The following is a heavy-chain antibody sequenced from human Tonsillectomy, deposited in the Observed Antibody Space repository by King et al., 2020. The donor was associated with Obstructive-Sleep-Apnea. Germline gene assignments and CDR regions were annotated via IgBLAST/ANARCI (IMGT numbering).Heavy chain of an antibody. CDR1: GYSFTSYW. D-gene: IGHD5-18*01. CDR3: ARTVDTAMVTVHDY. CDR2: IDPSDFYT. V-gene: IGHV5-10-1*01. J-gene: IGHJ4*02. Sequence: VQLVESGAEVKKPGESLRISCKGSGYSFTSYWISWVRQMPGKGREWMGRIDPSDFYTNYSPSFQCHVTISADKSFSTAYLQWSSLKASDTAMLYCARTVDTAMVTVHDYWGQGTLVTVSS.